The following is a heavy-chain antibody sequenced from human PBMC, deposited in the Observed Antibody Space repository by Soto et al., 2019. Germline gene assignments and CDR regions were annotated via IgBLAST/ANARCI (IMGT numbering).Heavy chain of an antibody. J-gene: IGHJ6*02. V-gene: IGHV3-48*02. CDR2: ISSSSTGI. Sequence: EVQLVESGGGMVQPGGSLRLSCAASGFTFSLYGMRWVRQAPGKGVEWVSYISSSSTGIQYADSVKGRFTISRDDATNSTYLQVNSLRDGDTAVYYCARALTWGLDVWGQGTTVSISS. D-gene: IGHD3-10*01. CDR3: ARALTWGLDV. CDR1: GFTFSLYG.